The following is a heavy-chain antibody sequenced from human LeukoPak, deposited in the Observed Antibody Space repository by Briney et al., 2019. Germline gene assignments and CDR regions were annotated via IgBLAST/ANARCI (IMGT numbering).Heavy chain of an antibody. Sequence: GGSLRLSCAASGFTFSNYAMNWVRQAPGKGLDWVSTISDSADGTYYADSVKGRFTISRDNSKNTLYLQMNSLRAEDTAVYYCAKDQYNWNSQPFGWGQGTLVTVYS. CDR1: GFTFSNYA. V-gene: IGHV3-23*01. D-gene: IGHD1-7*01. CDR3: AKDQYNWNSQPFG. J-gene: IGHJ4*02. CDR2: ISDSADGT.